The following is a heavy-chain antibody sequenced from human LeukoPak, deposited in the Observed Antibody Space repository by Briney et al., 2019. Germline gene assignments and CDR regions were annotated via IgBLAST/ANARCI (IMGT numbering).Heavy chain of an antibody. CDR1: GYTFTSYY. CDR3: ARDPAGGFGELVRCDY. V-gene: IGHV1-46*01. D-gene: IGHD3-10*01. Sequence: ASVKVSCKASGYTFTSYYMHWVRQAPGQGLEWMGIIAPSGGSTSYAQEFQGRVTMTRDTSTSTVYMELSSLRSEDTAVYYCARDPAGGFGELVRCDYWGQGTLVTVSS. J-gene: IGHJ4*02. CDR2: IAPSGGST.